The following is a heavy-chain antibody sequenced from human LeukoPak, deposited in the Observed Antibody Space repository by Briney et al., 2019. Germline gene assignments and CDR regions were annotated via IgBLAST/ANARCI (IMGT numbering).Heavy chain of an antibody. J-gene: IGHJ6*03. Sequence: SETLSLTCIVSGYSISSGYYWDWIRQPPGKGLEWIASIYHSGKSYYNPSLESRVTISVDTSKNQFSLKLSSVTAADTAVYYCAREEYYYYMDVWGKGTTVTVSS. V-gene: IGHV4-38-2*02. CDR2: IYHSGKS. CDR1: GYSISSGYY. CDR3: AREEYYYYMDV.